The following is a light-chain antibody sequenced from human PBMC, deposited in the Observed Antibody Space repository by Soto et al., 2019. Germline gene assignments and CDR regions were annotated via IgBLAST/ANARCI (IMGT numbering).Light chain of an antibody. J-gene: IGKJ1*01. CDR3: QQRSNWPPCT. Sequence: EIVLTQSPATLSLSPGERATLSCRASQSVSSYLAWYQQKPGQAPRLLIYDASNRATGIPARFSGSGSGTDFTLTISSLEPEDFAVYYGQQRSNWPPCTFGQGTKVEIK. CDR1: QSVSSY. V-gene: IGKV3-11*01. CDR2: DAS.